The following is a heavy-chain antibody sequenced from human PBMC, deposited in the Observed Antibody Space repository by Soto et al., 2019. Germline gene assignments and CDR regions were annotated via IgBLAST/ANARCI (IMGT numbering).Heavy chain of an antibody. CDR2: IWYAGSNK. V-gene: IGHV3-33*01. J-gene: IGHJ4*01. Sequence: QVQLVESGGGVVQPGRSLRLSCAASGFTFSSYGMHWVRQAPGKGLEWVAVIWYAGSNKYYADSVKGRFTISRDNSKNTLYLQMNSLRAEDTAVYYCAVETVAGTGNYWGQGTLVTVSS. CDR3: AVETVAGTGNY. D-gene: IGHD6-19*01. CDR1: GFTFSSYG.